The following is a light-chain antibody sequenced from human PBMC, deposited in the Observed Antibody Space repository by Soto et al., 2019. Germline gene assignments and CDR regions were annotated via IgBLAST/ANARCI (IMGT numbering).Light chain of an antibody. CDR1: SSNIGAGYD. Sequence: QSVLTQPPSVSGAPGQRVTISCTGSSSNIGAGYDVHWYQQLPGTAPKLLIYGNNNRPSGVPERFAGSKSGTSASLAITGLQAEDEADYYCQSYDSSLSGWVFGGGTQLTVL. CDR3: QSYDSSLSGWV. CDR2: GNN. V-gene: IGLV1-40*01. J-gene: IGLJ3*02.